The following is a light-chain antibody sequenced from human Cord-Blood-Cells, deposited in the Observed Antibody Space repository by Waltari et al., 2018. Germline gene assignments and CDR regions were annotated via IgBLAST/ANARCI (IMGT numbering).Light chain of an antibody. V-gene: IGKV2-28*01. CDR3: MQALQTPFT. CDR1: QSLLHSNGYNY. CDR2: LGS. J-gene: IGKJ3*01. Sequence: DLVMPQSPLSLPVTPGAPASISCRSSQSLLHSNGYNYLDWYLQKPGQSPQLLIYLGSNRASGVPDRFSGSGSGTDFTLKISRVEAEDVGVYYCMQALQTPFTFGPGTKVDIK.